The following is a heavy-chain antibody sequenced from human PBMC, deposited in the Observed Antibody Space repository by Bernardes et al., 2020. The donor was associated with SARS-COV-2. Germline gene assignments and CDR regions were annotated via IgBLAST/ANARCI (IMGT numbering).Heavy chain of an antibody. Sequence: SGYTLPNLSMLWVRQAPGKGLEWVSGVGTDGNTHYTDSVRGRFSISRDNSKNILYLQMNSLRGEDTAVYFCARDLFWWSAADYWGQGTLVTVS. CDR2: VGTDGNT. CDR1: GYTLPNLS. D-gene: IGHD3-16*01. CDR3: ARDLFWWSAADY. V-gene: IGHV3-53*01. J-gene: IGHJ4*02.